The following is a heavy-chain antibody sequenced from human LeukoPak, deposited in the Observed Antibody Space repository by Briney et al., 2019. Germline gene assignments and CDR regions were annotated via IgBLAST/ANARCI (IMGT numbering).Heavy chain of an antibody. CDR1: GSTFTNYW. CDR3: AAGYSFGYFDY. D-gene: IGHD5-18*01. J-gene: IGHJ4*02. V-gene: IGHV5-51*01. Sequence: GEPLKISCQGSGSTFTNYWSGWVRQLPGKGLEWMGMIFPGDSDTRYSPSLQGQVTISADKSISTDYLQWSSLRASDAAMYYCAAGYSFGYFDYWGQGALVTVSS. CDR2: IFPGDSDT.